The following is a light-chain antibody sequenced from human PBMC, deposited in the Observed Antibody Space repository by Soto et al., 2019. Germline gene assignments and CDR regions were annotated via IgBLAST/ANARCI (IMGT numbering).Light chain of an antibody. Sequence: EIVLTQSPGTLSLSPGERATLSCRASQSVTNSYLAWYQQRPGQAPRLLIFGASSRASGIPDRFSGSGSGTDFTLTISRLEPEDFAVYYCQQYVSSPLTFDGGTKVEIK. CDR2: GAS. CDR3: QQYVSSPLT. J-gene: IGKJ4*01. CDR1: QSVTNSY. V-gene: IGKV3-20*01.